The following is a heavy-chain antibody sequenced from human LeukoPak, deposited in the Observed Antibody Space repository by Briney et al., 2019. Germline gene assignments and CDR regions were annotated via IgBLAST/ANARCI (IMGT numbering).Heavy chain of an antibody. V-gene: IGHV4-59*01. CDR3: ARSSSAHYYDSSGFLPSHFDY. CDR1: GGSISSYY. D-gene: IGHD3-22*01. CDR2: ISYSGST. J-gene: IGHJ4*02. Sequence: PSETLSLTCTVSGGSISSYYWSWIRQPQGKGLEWIGYISYSGSTNYNPSLKSRVTISVDTSKNQFSLKLSSVTAADTAVYYCARSSSAHYYDSSGFLPSHFDYWGQGTLVTVSS.